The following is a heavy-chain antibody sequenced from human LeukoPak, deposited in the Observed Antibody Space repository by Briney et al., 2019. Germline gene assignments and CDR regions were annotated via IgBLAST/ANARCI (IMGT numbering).Heavy chain of an antibody. D-gene: IGHD1-26*01. CDR1: GGSISSGGYS. V-gene: IGHV4-30-2*01. CDR2: IYHSGST. J-gene: IGHJ3*02. CDR3: ARGWEPITDAFDI. Sequence: TLSLTCAVSGGSISSGGYSWSWIRQPPGKGLEWIGYIYHSGSTHYNPSLKSRVTISVDRSKNQFSLKLSSVTAADTAVYYCARGWEPITDAFDIWGQGTMVTVSS.